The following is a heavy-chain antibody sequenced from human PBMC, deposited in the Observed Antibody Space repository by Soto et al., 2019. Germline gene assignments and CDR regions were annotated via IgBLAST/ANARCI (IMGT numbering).Heavy chain of an antibody. D-gene: IGHD2-21*02. CDR2: IHYSGSI. V-gene: IGHV4-30-4*08. CDR1: GGSISYEYYH. CDR3: AREDDGGDRDYYGLDV. J-gene: IGHJ6*02. Sequence: QVQLHQSGPELVKPSQTLSLTCTVSGGSISYEYYHWTWIRQSPGKGLEWIGYIHYSGSIIYNPSFKSRVTISVDTSKNQFSLQLSSVTAADTAVYFCAREDDGGDRDYYGLDVWGQGTTVTVSS.